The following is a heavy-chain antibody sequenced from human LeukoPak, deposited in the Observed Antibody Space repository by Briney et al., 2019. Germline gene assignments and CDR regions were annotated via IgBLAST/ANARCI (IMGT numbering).Heavy chain of an antibody. V-gene: IGHV4-34*01. J-gene: IGHJ5*02. D-gene: IGHD2-15*01. CDR2: INHSRST. Sequence: SSETLSLTCAVYGGSFSGYYWSWIRQPPGKGLEWIGEINHSRSTNYNPSLKSRVTISVDTSKNQFSLKLSSVTAADTAVYYCARVLVVVAAPFDPWGQGTLVTVSS. CDR3: ARVLVVVAAPFDP. CDR1: GGSFSGYY.